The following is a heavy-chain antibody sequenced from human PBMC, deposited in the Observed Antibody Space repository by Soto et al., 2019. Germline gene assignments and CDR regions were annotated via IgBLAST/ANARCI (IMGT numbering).Heavy chain of an antibody. CDR3: ARELHPHHRGNSLSLDH. J-gene: IGHJ5*02. CDR1: GGSFSTYG. V-gene: IGHV1-69*13. Sequence: QVQLVQSGAEVKKPGSSVKVSCKASGGSFSTYGINWVRLAPGQGLEWMGGIIPKFGTTNYAQKFRGRVTNTANESTNTAYMKLNYLRPEDTAVYFCARELHPHHRGNSLSLDHWGQGTLVTVSS. D-gene: IGHD2-21*02. CDR2: IIPKFGTT.